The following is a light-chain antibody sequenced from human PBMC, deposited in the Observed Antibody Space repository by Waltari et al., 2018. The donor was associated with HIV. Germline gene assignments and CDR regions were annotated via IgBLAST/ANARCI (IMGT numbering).Light chain of an antibody. J-gene: IGKJ3*01. CDR3: QQYYSLPFT. V-gene: IGKV4-1*01. CDR2: WAS. Sequence: DIVMTQSPDSLVASLGEMAPTNCKSRQSFLYSSSSKNYLAWYQQKPGQSPKLLIYWASTRESGVPDRFSGGGSGTDFTLTISSLQAEDVAVYYCQQYYSLPFTFGPGTKVDIK. CDR1: QSFLYSSSSKNY.